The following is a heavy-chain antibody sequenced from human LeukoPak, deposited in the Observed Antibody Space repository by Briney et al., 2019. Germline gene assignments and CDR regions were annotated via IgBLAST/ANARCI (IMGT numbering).Heavy chain of an antibody. V-gene: IGHV3-23*01. Sequence: GESLRLSCEVSEFPFSIYAMAWVRQAPGQGLEWVSAIDASGSDTYYTDSVKGRFTISGDNSKNTVYLQMNSLRVEDTAVYYCADYRKPQGLDYWGQGTLVTVSS. CDR3: ADYRKPQGLDY. CDR1: EFPFSIYA. D-gene: IGHD1-14*01. J-gene: IGHJ4*02. CDR2: IDASGSDT.